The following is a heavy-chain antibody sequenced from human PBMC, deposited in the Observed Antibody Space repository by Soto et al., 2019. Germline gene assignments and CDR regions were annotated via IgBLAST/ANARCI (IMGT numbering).Heavy chain of an antibody. Sequence: SEPLSLTCAVYGGSFSGYYWSWIRQPPGKGLEWIGEIIHSGSTNYNPSLKSRVTISVDTSKNHFSLKLSSVTAADTAVYYCARGRRTYYDFWSGYRPYNWFDPWGQGTLVTVSS. CDR3: ARGRRTYYDFWSGYRPYNWFDP. J-gene: IGHJ5*02. V-gene: IGHV4-34*01. D-gene: IGHD3-3*01. CDR2: IIHSGST. CDR1: GGSFSGYY.